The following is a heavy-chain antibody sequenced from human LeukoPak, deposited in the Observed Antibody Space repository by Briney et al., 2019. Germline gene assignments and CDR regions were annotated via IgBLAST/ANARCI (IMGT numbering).Heavy chain of an antibody. Sequence: PGGSLRLSCAASGFTFSNAWMSWVRQAPGKGLEWVGRIKSKTDGGTTDYAAPVKGRFTISRDDSKNTLYLQMNSLKTEDTAVYYCTTDDSYTYYYGSGGVGGAFDIWGQGTMVTVSS. CDR2: IKSKTDGGTT. J-gene: IGHJ3*02. D-gene: IGHD3-10*01. CDR1: GFTFSNAW. CDR3: TTDDSYTYYYGSGGVGGAFDI. V-gene: IGHV3-15*01.